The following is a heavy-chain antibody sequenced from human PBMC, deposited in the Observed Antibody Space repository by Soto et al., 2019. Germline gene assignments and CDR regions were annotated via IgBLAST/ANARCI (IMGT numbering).Heavy chain of an antibody. D-gene: IGHD3-10*01. CDR1: GFTFSSFA. V-gene: IGHV3-30*18. CDR3: AKESLDYFDSGRFYAPAFDH. Sequence: QVQLVESGGGVVHPGTSLRLSCVTSGFTFSSFAMDWVRQAPGKGLEWMAAISFDGRDISYRESVKGRFTISRDKFKNTVYLQMNSLRPEDTAVYYCAKESLDYFDSGRFYAPAFDHWGQGTLVTVSS. CDR2: ISFDGRDI. J-gene: IGHJ4*02.